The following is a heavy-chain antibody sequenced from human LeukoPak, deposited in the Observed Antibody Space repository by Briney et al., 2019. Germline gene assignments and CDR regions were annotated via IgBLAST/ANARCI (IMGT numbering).Heavy chain of an antibody. J-gene: IGHJ5*02. CDR3: ARGITIFGVVNNWFDP. D-gene: IGHD3-3*01. V-gene: IGHV4-59*08. CDR2: INHSGST. CDR1: GGSISSYY. Sequence: PSETLSLTCTVSGGSISSYYWSWIRQPPGKGLEWIGSINHSGSTYYNPSLKSRVTISVDTSKNQFSLKLSSVTAADTAVYCCARGITIFGVVNNWFDPWGQGTLVTVSS.